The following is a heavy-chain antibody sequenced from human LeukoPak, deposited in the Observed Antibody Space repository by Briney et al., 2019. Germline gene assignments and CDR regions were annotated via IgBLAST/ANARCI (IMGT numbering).Heavy chain of an antibody. CDR1: GYTLTELS. CDR2: FDPEDGET. Sequence: GASVKVSCKVSGYTLTELSMHWVRQAPGKGLEWMGGFDPEDGETIYAQKFQGRVPMTEDTSTDTAYMELSSLRSEDTAVYYCATSWGIAVAGHVGAFDYWGQGTLVTVSS. D-gene: IGHD6-19*01. V-gene: IGHV1-24*01. CDR3: ATSWGIAVAGHVGAFDY. J-gene: IGHJ4*02.